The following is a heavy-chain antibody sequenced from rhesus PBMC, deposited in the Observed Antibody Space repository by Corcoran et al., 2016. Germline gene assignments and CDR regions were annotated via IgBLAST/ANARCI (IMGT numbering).Heavy chain of an antibody. Sequence: QMQLQESGPGLVKPSETLSLTCAVSGGSISSNYWSWIRQPPGKGLELIGYIYGSSGSTYYNPSLKSRVTISTDTSKNQCSLKLSSVTAADTAVYYCARSYSSWSGLYFEFWGQGALVTVSS. CDR1: GGSISSNY. J-gene: IGHJ1*01. V-gene: IGHV4-160*01. CDR3: ARSYSSWSGLYFEF. D-gene: IGHD6-13*01. CDR2: IYGSSGST.